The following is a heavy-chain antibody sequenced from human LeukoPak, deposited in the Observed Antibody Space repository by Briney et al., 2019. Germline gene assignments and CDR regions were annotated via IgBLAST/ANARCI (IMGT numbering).Heavy chain of an antibody. V-gene: IGHV4-38-2*02. Sequence: KPSETLSLTCTVSGYSISSGYYWVWLRHPPGKGLECIGYIYYSGRTNYNPSLKSRVTILVDTSKNQFSLKLSSVTASDTAVYYCARWFYDSSGYYSYEYWGQGTLVTVYS. CDR3: ARWFYDSSGYYSYEY. CDR2: IYYSGRT. CDR1: GYSISSGYY. D-gene: IGHD3-22*01. J-gene: IGHJ4*02.